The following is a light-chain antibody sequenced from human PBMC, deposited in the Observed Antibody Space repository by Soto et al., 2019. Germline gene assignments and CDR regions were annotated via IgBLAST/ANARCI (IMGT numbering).Light chain of an antibody. CDR1: SSDVGGYNY. J-gene: IGLJ2*01. CDR2: EVI. Sequence: QSALTQPPSASGSPGQSVTISCTGTSSDVGGYNYVSWYQQHPGKAPKLMISEVIKRPSGVPDRLSGSKSGNTASLTVSGLKAEDEADYYCSSFAGNNNLVFGGGTKLTVL. V-gene: IGLV2-8*01. CDR3: SSFAGNNNLV.